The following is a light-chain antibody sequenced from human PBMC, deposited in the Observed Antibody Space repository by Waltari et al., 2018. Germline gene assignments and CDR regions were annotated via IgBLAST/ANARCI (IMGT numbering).Light chain of an antibody. V-gene: IGKV3-15*01. J-gene: IGKJ2*01. CDR3: HQYNDGPPFN. CDR2: GAS. Sequence: EIVMTQSPATLSVSPGERAIISCRASQSVTTNLAWYQQKPGQPPRLLIYGASTRATDIPARFSGSGSGIEFTLTITSLQSEDFAVYYCHQYNDGPPFNFGQGTKLEIK. CDR1: QSVTTN.